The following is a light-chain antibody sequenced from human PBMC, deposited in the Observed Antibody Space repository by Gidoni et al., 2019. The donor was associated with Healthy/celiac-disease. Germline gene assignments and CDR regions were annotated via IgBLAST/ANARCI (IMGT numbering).Light chain of an antibody. CDR1: QSVSSY. Sequence: IGLTQSQATLSWSPGERATLSCRASQSVSSYLAWYQQKPGQAPRLLIYDASNRATGIPARFSGSGSGTDFTLTISSLEPEDFAVYYCQQRSNWPPLTFGGGTKVEIK. CDR3: QQRSNWPPLT. CDR2: DAS. V-gene: IGKV3-11*01. J-gene: IGKJ4*01.